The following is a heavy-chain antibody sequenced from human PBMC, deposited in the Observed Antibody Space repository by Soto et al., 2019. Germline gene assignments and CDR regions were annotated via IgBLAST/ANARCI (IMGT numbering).Heavy chain of an antibody. V-gene: IGHV3-30*18. Sequence: GRSLRLSCAASGFTFSSYGMHWVRQAPGKGLEWVAVISYDGSNKYYADSVKGRFTISRDNSKNTLYLQMNSLRAEDTAVYYCAKDIGIAARHYYFDYWGQGTLVTVSS. CDR1: GFTFSSYG. J-gene: IGHJ4*02. CDR3: AKDIGIAARHYYFDY. CDR2: ISYDGSNK. D-gene: IGHD6-6*01.